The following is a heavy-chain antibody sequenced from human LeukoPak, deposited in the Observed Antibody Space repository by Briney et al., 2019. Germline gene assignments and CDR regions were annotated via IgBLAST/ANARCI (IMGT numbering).Heavy chain of an antibody. J-gene: IGHJ5*02. D-gene: IGHD3-16*01. V-gene: IGHV4-34*01. Sequence: SETLSLTCAGYNGSFSGYYWSWIRQSPEKGLEGIGEVNHGGDTNYNPSLRSRVTISFDTSKNHFSLKLRSVTAADTAVYNCARAAWNGGGGFDPWGQGTLVTVSS. CDR3: ARAAWNGGGGFDP. CDR2: VNHGGDT. CDR1: NGSFSGYY.